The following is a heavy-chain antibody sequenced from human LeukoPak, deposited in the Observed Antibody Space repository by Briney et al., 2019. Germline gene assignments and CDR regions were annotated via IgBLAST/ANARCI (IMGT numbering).Heavy chain of an antibody. D-gene: IGHD1-26*01. J-gene: IGHJ4*02. CDR1: GGSISSSNW. V-gene: IGHV4-4*02. CDR3: ASQGGLTHTTFDY. Sequence: SETLSLTCAVSGGSISSSNWWSWVRQPPGKGLEWIGEIYHSGSTNYNPSLKSRVTISVDKSKNQFSLKLSSVTAADTAVYYCASQGGLTHTTFDYWGQGTLVTVSS. CDR2: IYHSGST.